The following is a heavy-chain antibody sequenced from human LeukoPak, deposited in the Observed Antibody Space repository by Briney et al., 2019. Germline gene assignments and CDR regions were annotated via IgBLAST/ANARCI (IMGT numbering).Heavy chain of an antibody. Sequence: GGSLRLSCAASGFIFSSYWMSWVRQAPGKGLEWVSAISGSGGSTYYADSVKGRFTISRDNSKNTLYLQMNSLRAEDTAVYYCAKAHRYDDSSSDWFDPWGQGTLVTVSS. V-gene: IGHV3-23*01. CDR2: ISGSGGST. J-gene: IGHJ5*02. D-gene: IGHD3-22*01. CDR1: GFIFSSYW. CDR3: AKAHRYDDSSSDWFDP.